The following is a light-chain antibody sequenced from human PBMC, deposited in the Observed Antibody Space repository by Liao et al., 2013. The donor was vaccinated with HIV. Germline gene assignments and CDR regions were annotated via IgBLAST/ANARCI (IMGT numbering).Light chain of an antibody. CDR1: KLGDRF. J-gene: IGLJ3*02. Sequence: SYELTQSPSLSVSPGQTASIACSGDKLGDRFASWYQQKPGQSPVLVIFQDNKRPSGIPERFSGSSSGNTATLTISGTQTMDEADYYCQAWDSSGSWGFGGGTSLTVL. CDR3: QAWDSSGSWG. V-gene: IGLV3-1*01. CDR2: QDN.